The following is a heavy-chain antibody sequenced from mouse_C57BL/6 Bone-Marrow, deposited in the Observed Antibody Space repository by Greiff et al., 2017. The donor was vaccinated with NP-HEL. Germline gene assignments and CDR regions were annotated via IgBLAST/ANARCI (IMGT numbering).Heavy chain of an antibody. V-gene: IGHV1-54*01. J-gene: IGHJ4*01. CDR3: ARSPCFTTVAPYAMDY. Sequence: QVQLKESGAELVRPGTSVKVSCKASGYAFTNYLIAWVKQRPGQGLEWIGVINPGGGGTNYNEKFKGKATLPAANSSSTAYMQISSLTSEDSAVYYCARSPCFTTVAPYAMDYWGQGTSVTVSS. CDR1: GYAFTNYL. D-gene: IGHD1-1*01. CDR2: INPGGGGT.